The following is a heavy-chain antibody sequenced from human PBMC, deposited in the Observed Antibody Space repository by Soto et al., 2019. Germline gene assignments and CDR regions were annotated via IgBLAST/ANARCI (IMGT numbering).Heavy chain of an antibody. CDR1: GDSVSSNSAA. CDR2: TYYRSKWYN. Sequence: SQTLSLTCAISGDSVSSNSAAWNWIRQSPSRGLEWLGRTYYRSKWYNDYAVSVKSRITINPDTSKNQFSLQLNSVTPEDTAVYYCAREGQEYYDFWSGYPPYYYGIDVWGPGTTVTVYS. CDR3: AREGQEYYDFWSGYPPYYYGIDV. V-gene: IGHV6-1*01. J-gene: IGHJ6*02. D-gene: IGHD3-3*01.